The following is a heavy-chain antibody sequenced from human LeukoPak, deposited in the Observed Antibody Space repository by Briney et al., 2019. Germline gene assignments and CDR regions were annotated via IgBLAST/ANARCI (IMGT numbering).Heavy chain of an antibody. CDR1: GFTFSSYG. J-gene: IGHJ2*01. D-gene: IGHD4-17*01. V-gene: IGHV3-33*01. Sequence: GGALRLSCAASGFTFSSYGMHWVCQPPGKGLRGGAVICSDDSNKIYADSVKGRFTISRDNSKNTLYLQMNSLRAEDTAVYYCARDGATVTTSLDWYFDLWGRGTLVTVSS. CDR2: ICSDDSNK. CDR3: ARDGATVTTSLDWYFDL.